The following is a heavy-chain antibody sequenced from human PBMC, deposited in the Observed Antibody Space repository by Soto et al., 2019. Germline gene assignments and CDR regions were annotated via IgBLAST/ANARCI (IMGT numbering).Heavy chain of an antibody. Sequence: QVQLVESGGGVVQPGRSLRLSCAASGFTFSSYAMHWVRQAPGKGLERVAVISYDGSNKYYADSVKGRFTISRDNSKNTLYLQMNSLRAEDTAVYYCARDLNCSSTSCERGNFDYWGQGTLVTVSS. CDR2: ISYDGSNK. CDR3: ARDLNCSSTSCERGNFDY. J-gene: IGHJ4*02. D-gene: IGHD2-2*01. V-gene: IGHV3-30-3*01. CDR1: GFTFSSYA.